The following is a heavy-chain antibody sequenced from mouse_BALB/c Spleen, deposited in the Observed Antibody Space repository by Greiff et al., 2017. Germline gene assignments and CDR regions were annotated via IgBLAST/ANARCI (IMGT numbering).Heavy chain of an antibody. V-gene: IGHV7-3*02. CDR2: IRNKANGYTT. CDR1: GFTFTDYY. Sequence: DVKLVESGGGLVQPGGSLRLSCATSGFTFTDYYMSWVRQPPGKALEWLGFIRNKANGYTTEYSASVKGRFTISRDNSQSILYLQMNTLRAEDSATYYCARGIYYYGTQFAYWGQGTLVTVSA. CDR3: ARGIYYYGTQFAY. J-gene: IGHJ3*01. D-gene: IGHD1-1*01.